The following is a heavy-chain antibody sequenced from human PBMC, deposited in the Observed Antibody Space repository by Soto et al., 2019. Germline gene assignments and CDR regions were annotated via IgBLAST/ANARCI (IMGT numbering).Heavy chain of an antibody. CDR2: IKQDGSEK. CDR1: GFTFSSYW. Sequence: GGSLRLSCAASGFTFSSYWMSWVRQAPGKGLEWVANIKQDGSEKYYVDSVKGRFTISRDNAKNSLYLQMNSLRAEDTAVYYCAREVDSSSWYTDYWGQGTLVTVSS. CDR3: AREVDSSSWYTDY. D-gene: IGHD6-13*01. J-gene: IGHJ4*02. V-gene: IGHV3-7*05.